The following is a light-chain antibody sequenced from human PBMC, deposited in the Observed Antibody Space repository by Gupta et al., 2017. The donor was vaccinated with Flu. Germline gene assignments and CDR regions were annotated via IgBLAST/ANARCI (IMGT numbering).Light chain of an antibody. CDR2: GDD. CDR1: SPNIGSKP. J-gene: IGLJ2*01. CDR3: AVWDNGRNGVV. Sequence: SVLTQPPPASGPPGQRVTISCSGISPNIGSKPVTWYHPLPGTAPKLLIYGDDQRPSGVPDRFSGSKSGTSASLAISGLQAEDEADYYCAVWDNGRNGVVFGGGTKLTVL. V-gene: IGLV1-44*01.